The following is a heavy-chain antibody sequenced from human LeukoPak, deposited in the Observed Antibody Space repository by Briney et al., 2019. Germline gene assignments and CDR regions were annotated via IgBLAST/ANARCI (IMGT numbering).Heavy chain of an antibody. V-gene: IGHV3-49*04. Sequence: GRSLRLSCTVSGFTFGDHAMSWDRQAPGKGLEWVGFIRSKTYGGTTEYAASVKGRFIISRDDSTSIAYLQMNSLKTEDTAVYYCTRGPIQLWLYHGMDVWGQGTTVTVSS. CDR2: IRSKTYGGTT. CDR3: TRGPIQLWLYHGMDV. J-gene: IGHJ6*02. CDR1: GFTFGDHA. D-gene: IGHD5-18*01.